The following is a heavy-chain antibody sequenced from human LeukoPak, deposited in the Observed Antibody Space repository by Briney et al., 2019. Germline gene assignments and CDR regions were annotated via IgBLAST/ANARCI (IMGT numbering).Heavy chain of an antibody. J-gene: IGHJ4*02. CDR1: EFRFKTFW. Sequence: GGSLRLSCVASEFRFKTFWMSWVRQAPGKGLEWVANIKQDGTEKHYMDSVRGRFTISRDNAKNTLYLQMNNLRAEDTAIYYCATDSYVSGSYYRLFYWGQGTLVTVSS. D-gene: IGHD3-10*01. CDR3: ATDSYVSGSYYRLFY. CDR2: IKQDGTEK. V-gene: IGHV3-7*01.